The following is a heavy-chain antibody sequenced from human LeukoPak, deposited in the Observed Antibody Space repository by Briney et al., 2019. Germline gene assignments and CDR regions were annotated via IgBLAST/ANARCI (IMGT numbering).Heavy chain of an antibody. CDR2: IYYSGST. V-gene: IGHV4-59*12. CDR1: GGSSSSNY. Sequence: PSETLSLTCTVSGGSSSSNYWSWIRQPPGKGLEWTGYIYYSGSTNYNPSLKSRVTISVDTSKNQFSLKLKSVTAADTAMYYCARDGDTYSSSWYSFDPWGQGTLVTVSS. J-gene: IGHJ5*02. CDR3: ARDGDTYSSSWYSFDP. D-gene: IGHD6-13*01.